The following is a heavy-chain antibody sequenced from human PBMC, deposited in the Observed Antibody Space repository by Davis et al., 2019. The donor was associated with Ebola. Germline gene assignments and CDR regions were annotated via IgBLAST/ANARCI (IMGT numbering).Heavy chain of an antibody. V-gene: IGHV3-49*03. CDR3: TRVEWAYYYDSSGYYSEYYFDY. J-gene: IGHJ4*02. D-gene: IGHD3-22*01. CDR2: IRSKAYGGTT. CDR1: AFTFGDYA. Sequence: GESLKISCTASAFTFGDYAMSWFRQAPGKGLEWVGFIRSKAYGGTTEYAASVKGRFTISRDDSKSIAYLQMNSLKTEDTAVYYCTRVEWAYYYDSSGYYSEYYFDYWGQGTLVTVSS.